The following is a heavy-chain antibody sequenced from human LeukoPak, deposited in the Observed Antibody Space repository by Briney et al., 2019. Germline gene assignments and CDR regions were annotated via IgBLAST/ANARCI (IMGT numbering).Heavy chain of an antibody. Sequence: ASVKVSCKASGYTFTGYYMHWVRQAPGQGLEWMGWINPNSGGTNYAQKFQGRVTITRDTSISTAYMELRRLRSDDTAVYYCARDHRGGYYGSGSYYPPYYFDYWGQGTLVTVSS. CDR1: GYTFTGYY. CDR3: ARDHRGGYYGSGSYYPPYYFDY. J-gene: IGHJ4*02. CDR2: INPNSGGT. V-gene: IGHV1-2*02. D-gene: IGHD3-10*01.